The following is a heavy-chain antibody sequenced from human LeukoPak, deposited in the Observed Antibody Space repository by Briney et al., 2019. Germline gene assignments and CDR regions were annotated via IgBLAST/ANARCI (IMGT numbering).Heavy chain of an antibody. CDR1: GGSIGTSY. V-gene: IGHV4-59*08. CDR2: IYYNGAT. CDR3: ARHYVFVSGGSSFDY. D-gene: IGHD1-26*01. Sequence: SQTLSLTCTVSGGSIGTSYWSWIRQPPGKGLEWIGYIYYNGATNYNPSLKTRVTISLDTPKNQFSLKLKSVTASDTAVYYCARHYVFVSGGSSFDYWGLGILVTVSS. J-gene: IGHJ4*02.